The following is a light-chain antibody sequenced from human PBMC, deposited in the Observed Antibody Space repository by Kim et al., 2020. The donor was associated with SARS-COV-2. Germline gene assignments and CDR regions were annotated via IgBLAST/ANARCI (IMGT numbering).Light chain of an antibody. J-gene: IGLJ3*02. Sequence: SYELTQPLSVSVTLGQTASITCGGDNIGSKHVHWYQQKAGQAPVLVIYRDSSRPAEIPERFSGSNSGNTATLTVSRAQAGDAADYYCQVWDNNTWVFGAG. CDR3: QVWDNNTWV. CDR2: RDS. CDR1: NIGSKH. V-gene: IGLV3-9*01.